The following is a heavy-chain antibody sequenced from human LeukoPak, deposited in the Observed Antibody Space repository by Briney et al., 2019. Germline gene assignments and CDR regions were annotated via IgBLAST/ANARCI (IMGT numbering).Heavy chain of an antibody. Sequence: ASVKVSCKASGYTFTGYYMHWVRQAPGQGLEWMGRINPNSGGTNYAQKFQGRVTMTRDTSISTAYMELSRLRSDDTAVYYCARGFLDYDSSGYRGIGYWGQGTLVTVSS. CDR1: GYTFTGYY. CDR3: ARGFLDYDSSGYRGIGY. J-gene: IGHJ4*02. V-gene: IGHV1-2*02. CDR2: INPNSGGT. D-gene: IGHD3-22*01.